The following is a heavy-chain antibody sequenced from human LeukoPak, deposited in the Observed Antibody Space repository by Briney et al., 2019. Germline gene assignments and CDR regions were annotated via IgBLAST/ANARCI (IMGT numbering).Heavy chain of an antibody. J-gene: IGHJ4*02. CDR2: IRGKAYGATT. CDR1: GFTFGDYA. D-gene: IGHD4-23*01. Sequence: GGSLRLSCTASGFTFGDYAMSWVRQAPGKGLEWVGFIRGKAYGATTEYAASVKGRFTISRDDSKSIAYLQMNSLKTEDTAVYYCTRAPYGGNSLATYWGQGTLVTVSS. CDR3: TRAPYGGNSLATY. V-gene: IGHV3-49*04.